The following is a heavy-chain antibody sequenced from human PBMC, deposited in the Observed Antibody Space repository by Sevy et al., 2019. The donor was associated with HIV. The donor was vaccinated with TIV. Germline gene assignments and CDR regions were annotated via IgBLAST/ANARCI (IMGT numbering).Heavy chain of an antibody. V-gene: IGHV3-21*01. D-gene: IGHD1-1*01. CDR1: GFTFNSYT. CDR3: AREDSKNWRYCDY. J-gene: IGHJ4*02. CDR2: ISFSSNYI. Sequence: GGSLRLSCVAAGFTFNSYTMNWVRQAPGKGLEWVASISFSSNYIYYTDSLKGRFTISRDNAKNSLYLQMNSLRAEDTAVYYCAREDSKNWRYCDYWGQGTLVTVSS.